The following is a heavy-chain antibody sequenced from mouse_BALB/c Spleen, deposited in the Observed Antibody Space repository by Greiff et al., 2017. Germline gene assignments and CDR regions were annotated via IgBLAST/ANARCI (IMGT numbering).Heavy chain of an antibody. CDR2: ISDGGSYT. J-gene: IGHJ3*01. CDR3: ARSYERNYLEGFAY. CDR1: GFTFSDYY. V-gene: IGHV5-4*02. D-gene: IGHD2-1*01. Sequence: EVKVVESGGGLVKPGGSLKLSCAASGFTFSDYYMYWVRQTPEKRLEWVATISDGGSYTYYPDSVKGRFTISRDNAKNNLYLQMSSLKSEDTAMYYCARSYERNYLEGFAYWGQGTLVTVSA.